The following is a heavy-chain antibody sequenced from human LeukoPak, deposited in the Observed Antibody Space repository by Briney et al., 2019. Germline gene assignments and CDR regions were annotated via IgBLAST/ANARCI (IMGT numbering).Heavy chain of an antibody. CDR3: ARRAHSYGSPYYFDY. D-gene: IGHD5-18*01. V-gene: IGHV4-59*08. CDR2: IYYNGST. Sequence: PSETLSLTCTVSGGSISGYYWNWIRQPPGKGLEWIGYIYYNGSTSYNPSLKSRVTISVDTSKNQFSLKLSSVTAADTAVYYCARRAHSYGSPYYFDYWGQGTLVTVSS. J-gene: IGHJ4*02. CDR1: GGSISGYY.